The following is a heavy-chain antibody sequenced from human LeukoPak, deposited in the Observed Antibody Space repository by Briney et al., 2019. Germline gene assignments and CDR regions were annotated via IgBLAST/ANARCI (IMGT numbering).Heavy chain of an antibody. D-gene: IGHD3-10*01. V-gene: IGHV4-34*01. CDR1: GGSFSGYY. CDR2: INHSGST. J-gene: IGHJ5*02. Sequence: SETLSLTCAVYGGSFSGYYWSWIRQPPGKGLEWIGEINHSGSTNYNPSLKSRVTISVDTSKNQFSLKLSSVTAADTAVYYCARGRPLIWFGPTRGFDPWGQGTLVTVSS. CDR3: ARGRPLIWFGPTRGFDP.